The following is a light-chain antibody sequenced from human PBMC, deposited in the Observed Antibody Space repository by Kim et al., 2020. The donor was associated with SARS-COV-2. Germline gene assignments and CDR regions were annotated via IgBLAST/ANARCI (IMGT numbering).Light chain of an antibody. CDR1: RSNIGSIS. CDR2: SDD. CDR3: AAWDDSLNGVI. J-gene: IGLJ2*01. V-gene: IGLV1-44*01. Sequence: GQSVTISCSGSRSNIGSISVNWYQQLPGTAPKLLIYSDDHRPSGVPDRFSGSKSGTSASLAISGLQSEDEADYYCAAWDDSLNGVIFGGGTQLTVL.